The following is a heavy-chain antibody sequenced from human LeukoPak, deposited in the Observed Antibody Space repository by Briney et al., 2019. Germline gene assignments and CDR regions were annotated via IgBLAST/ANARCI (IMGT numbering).Heavy chain of an antibody. V-gene: IGHV3-23*01. D-gene: IGHD4-23*01. CDR2: IRGSGGTT. Sequence: GGSLRLSCAASGFTFSSYAMYWVRQAPGKGLEWVSTIRGSGGTTYYADSVKGRFTISRDNSKNTLYLQMNSLRAEDTAVYYCARDARDGYGGNPFDYWGQGTLVTVFS. CDR1: GFTFSSYA. J-gene: IGHJ4*02. CDR3: ARDARDGYGGNPFDY.